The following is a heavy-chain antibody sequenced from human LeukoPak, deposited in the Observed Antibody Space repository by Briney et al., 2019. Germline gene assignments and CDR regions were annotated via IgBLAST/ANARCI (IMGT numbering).Heavy chain of an antibody. CDR3: ARGVRIEEGPFWFDP. V-gene: IGHV4-30-4*01. Sequence: PSETLSLTCTVSGGSISSGDYYWSWIRQPPGKGLEWIGYIYYSGSTYYNPSLKSRVTISVDTSKNQFSLKLSSVTAADTAVYYCARGVRIEEGPFWFDPWGQGTLVTVSS. CDR1: GGSISSGDYY. CDR2: IYYSGST. J-gene: IGHJ5*02. D-gene: IGHD1-14*01.